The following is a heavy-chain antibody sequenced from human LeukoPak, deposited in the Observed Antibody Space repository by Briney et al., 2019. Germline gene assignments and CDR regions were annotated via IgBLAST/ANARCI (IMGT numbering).Heavy chain of an antibody. J-gene: IGHJ6*02. CDR2: INHSGST. CDR3: ARSLLGSSGWYYYYGMDV. V-gene: IGHV4-34*01. CDR1: GGSFSGYY. D-gene: IGHD6-19*01. Sequence: SETLSLTCAVYGGSFSGYYWSWIRQPPGKGLEWIGEINHSGSTNHNPSLKSRVTISVDTSKNQFSLKLSSVTAADTAVYYCARSLLGSSGWYYYYGMDVWGQGTTVTVSS.